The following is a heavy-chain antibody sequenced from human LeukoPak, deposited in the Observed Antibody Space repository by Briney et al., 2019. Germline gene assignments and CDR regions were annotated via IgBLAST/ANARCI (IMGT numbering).Heavy chain of an antibody. V-gene: IGHV3-33*01. D-gene: IGHD6-19*01. J-gene: IGHJ4*02. CDR2: IWYDGSNK. Sequence: GGSLRLSCAASGFTFSSFGMHWVRQAPGKGLDWVAVIWYDGSNKYSADSVKSRFTNSRDNSKNTLYLQMNSLRVEDTAVYYCARVKAGVFGSGWWVVDYWGQGTLVTVSS. CDR1: GFTFSSFG. CDR3: ARVKAGVFGSGWWVVDY.